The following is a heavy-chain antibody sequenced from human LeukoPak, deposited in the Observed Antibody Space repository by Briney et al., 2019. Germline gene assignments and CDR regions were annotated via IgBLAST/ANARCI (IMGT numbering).Heavy chain of an antibody. V-gene: IGHV3-21*01. CDR3: AREGGGIVVVPAAKSRCLDY. CDR1: GFTFSSYS. J-gene: IGHJ4*02. Sequence: GGSLRLSCAASGFTFSSYSMNWVRQAPGKGLEWVSSISSSSSYIYYADSVKGRFTISRDNAKNSLYLQMNSLRAEDTAVYYCAREGGGIVVVPAAKSRCLDYWGQATLVTVSS. CDR2: ISSSSSYI. D-gene: IGHD2-2*01.